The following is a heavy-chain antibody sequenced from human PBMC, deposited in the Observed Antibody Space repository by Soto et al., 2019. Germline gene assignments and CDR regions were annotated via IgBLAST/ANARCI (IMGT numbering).Heavy chain of an antibody. Sequence: EVQLLESGGGLVQPGGSLRLSCAASGFTFSILAMGWVRQAPGKGLEWVSVIEYTGGTTYYTDSVKGRFIISRDNSKKILYLQMNSLRTEDTAIYYCAKDATRTSGWYYFDYWGRGALVTVSS. CDR2: IEYTGGTT. D-gene: IGHD6-19*01. CDR1: GFTFSILA. V-gene: IGHV3-23*01. CDR3: AKDATRTSGWYYFDY. J-gene: IGHJ4*02.